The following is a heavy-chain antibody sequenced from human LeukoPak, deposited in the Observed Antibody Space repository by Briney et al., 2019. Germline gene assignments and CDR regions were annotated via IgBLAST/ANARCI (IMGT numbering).Heavy chain of an antibody. CDR3: ARGPTPSHDYGDSYYYYYYYMDV. V-gene: IGHV1-69*13. J-gene: IGHJ6*03. D-gene: IGHD4-17*01. CDR2: IIPIFGTA. Sequence: ASVKVSCKASGGTFSSYAISWVRQAPGQGLEWMGRIIPIFGTANYAQKFQGRVTITADESTSTAYMELSSLRSEDTAVYYCARGPTPSHDYGDSYYYYYYYMDVWGKGTTVTVSS. CDR1: GGTFSSYA.